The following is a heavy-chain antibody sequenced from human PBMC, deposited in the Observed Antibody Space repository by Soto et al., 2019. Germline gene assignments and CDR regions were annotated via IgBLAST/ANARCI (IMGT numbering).Heavy chain of an antibody. CDR1: GFTFSNAW. V-gene: IGHV3-15*01. CDR3: TTSTLGNSGHIY. D-gene: IGHD1-26*01. J-gene: IGHJ4*02. CDR2: IKSKTDGGTT. Sequence: EVQLVESGGGLVKPGGSLRLSCAASGFTFSNAWMNWVRQAPGKGLEWVGRIKSKTDGGTTDYAAPVKGRFTISRDDSKNTLYLQMNSLKTEDTAVDYCTTSTLGNSGHIYWGQGTLVTVSS.